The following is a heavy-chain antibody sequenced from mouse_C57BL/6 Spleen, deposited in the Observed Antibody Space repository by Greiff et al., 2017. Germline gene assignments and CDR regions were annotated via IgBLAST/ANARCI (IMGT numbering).Heavy chain of an antibody. CDR3: ARGRNLDY. CDR1: GYPFTCFW. V-gene: IGHV1-69*01. CDR2: IDPSDSYT. D-gene: IGHD1-1*01. Sequence: SCTASGYPFTCFWMHWVTPRPGLGLEWIGEIDPSDSYTNYNQKFKGKSTLTVDKSSSTAYMQLSSLTSEDSAVYYCARGRNLDYWGQGTTVTVSS. J-gene: IGHJ2*01.